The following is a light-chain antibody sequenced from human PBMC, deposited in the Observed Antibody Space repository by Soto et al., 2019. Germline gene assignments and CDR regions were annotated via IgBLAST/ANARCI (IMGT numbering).Light chain of an antibody. J-gene: IGLJ2*01. V-gene: IGLV2-14*01. CDR3: SSYTDSTTRYVL. Sequence: QSALTQPASVSGSPGQSITIPCTGTSSDVGGYNYVSWYQQHPGKAPKLIIYEVSNRPSGVSNRFSGSKSGNTASLTISGLQAEDEADYYCSSYTDSTTRYVLFGGGTKLTVL. CDR1: SSDVGGYNY. CDR2: EVS.